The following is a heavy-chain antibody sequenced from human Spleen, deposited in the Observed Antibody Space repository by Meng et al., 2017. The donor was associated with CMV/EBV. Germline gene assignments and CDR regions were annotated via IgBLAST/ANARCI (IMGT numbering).Heavy chain of an antibody. D-gene: IGHD2-2*01. J-gene: IGHJ5*02. CDR2: IIPIFGTA. Sequence: SVKVSCKASGGTFSSYAISWVRQAPGHGLEWMGGIIPIFGTANYAQKFQGRVTITTDESTSTAYMELSSLRSEDTAVYYCARALYCSSTSCSREGWFDPWGQGTLVTVSS. V-gene: IGHV1-69*05. CDR3: ARALYCSSTSCSREGWFDP. CDR1: GGTFSSYA.